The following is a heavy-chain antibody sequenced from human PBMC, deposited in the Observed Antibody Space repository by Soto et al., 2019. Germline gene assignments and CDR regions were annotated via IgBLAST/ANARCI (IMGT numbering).Heavy chain of an antibody. CDR2: ISGSGGST. Sequence: VGSLGLSCAASGFTFSSYAMSWVRQAPGKRLEWVSAISGSGGSTYYADSVKGRFTISRDNSKNTLYLQMNSLRAEDTAVYYCAKGVGDYYDVGLDGPYYFAYWGQGTLVTVS. J-gene: IGHJ4*02. V-gene: IGHV3-23*01. CDR1: GFTFSSYA. D-gene: IGHD3-22*01. CDR3: AKGVGDYYDVGLDGPYYFAY.